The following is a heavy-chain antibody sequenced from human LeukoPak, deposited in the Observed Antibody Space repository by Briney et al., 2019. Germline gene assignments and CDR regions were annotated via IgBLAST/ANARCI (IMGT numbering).Heavy chain of an antibody. Sequence: GGSLRLSCAASGYTFSSYARSWVRQAPGKGLECVSAISGSGGGTYYAGSVKCRFTISRDNTKNTMSLQMNTLRATDTGVYYCAKDAGNYVFDYWGQGTLVTVSS. CDR1: GYTFSSYA. CDR3: AKDAGNYVFDY. D-gene: IGHD4-11*01. V-gene: IGHV3-23*01. J-gene: IGHJ4*02. CDR2: ISGSGGGT.